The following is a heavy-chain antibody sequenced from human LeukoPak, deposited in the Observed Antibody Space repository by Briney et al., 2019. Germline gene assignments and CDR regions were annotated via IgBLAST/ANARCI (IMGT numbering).Heavy chain of an antibody. CDR3: AKESPYTSPRNYYFDY. J-gene: IGHJ4*02. D-gene: IGHD1-14*01. V-gene: IGHV3-23*01. CDR2: ISQSSTAT. Sequence: GGSLRLSCVASGFTFSSFAMSWVRQAPGKGLEWVSAISQSSTATYYGDSVKGRSSISRDDSKNTVYLQINSLRADDTAIYYCAKESPYTSPRNYYFDYWGQGTLVTVSS. CDR1: GFTFSSFA.